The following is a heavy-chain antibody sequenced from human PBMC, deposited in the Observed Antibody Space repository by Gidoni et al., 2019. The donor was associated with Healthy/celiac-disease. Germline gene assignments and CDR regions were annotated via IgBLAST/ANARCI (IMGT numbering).Heavy chain of an antibody. CDR3: ARDSRYCGGDCYFSAMH. J-gene: IGHJ4*02. V-gene: IGHV3-21*01. CDR1: GLTFSSYS. CDR2: ISSSSSYI. D-gene: IGHD2-21*02. Sequence: EVQLVESGGGLVKPGGSLRLSCAASGLTFSSYSMNWVRQAPGKGLEWVSSISSSSSYIYYADSVKGRFTISRDNAKNSLYLQMNSLRAEDTAVYYCARDSRYCGGDCYFSAMHWGQGTLVTVSS.